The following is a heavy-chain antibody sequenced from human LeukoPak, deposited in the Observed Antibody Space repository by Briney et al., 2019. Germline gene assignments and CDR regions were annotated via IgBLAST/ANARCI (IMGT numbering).Heavy chain of an antibody. V-gene: IGHV3-53*01. J-gene: IGHJ6*02. CDR2: IYGGGST. CDR1: GLTVNSNY. Sequence: GGSLRLSCAASGLTVNSNYMSWVRQAPGKGLEWVSGIYGGGSTYYADSVKGGFTLSRDNSKNTLYLQMTLLRTEDAAVYYCGEIHRGSRNGMDFWGQGTTVTVSS. CDR3: GEIHRGSRNGMDF. D-gene: IGHD5-12*01.